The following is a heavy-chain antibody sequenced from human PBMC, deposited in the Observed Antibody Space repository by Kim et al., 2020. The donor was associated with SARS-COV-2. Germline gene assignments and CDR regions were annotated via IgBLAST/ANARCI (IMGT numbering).Heavy chain of an antibody. V-gene: IGHV4-39*01. J-gene: IGHJ3*02. CDR3: ARSYDSSGYYSGGAFDI. D-gene: IGHD3-22*01. Sequence: LKSRVTISVDTSKNQFSLKLSSVTAADTAVYYCARSYDSSGYYSGGAFDIWGQGTMVTVSS.